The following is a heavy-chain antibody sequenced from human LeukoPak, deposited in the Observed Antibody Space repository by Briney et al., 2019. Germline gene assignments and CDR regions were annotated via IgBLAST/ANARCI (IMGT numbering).Heavy chain of an antibody. CDR3: ARVSVGDLLDY. CDR2: IDSGGINI. D-gene: IGHD4-17*01. CDR1: GFPFSSYE. J-gene: IGHJ4*02. V-gene: IGHV3-48*03. Sequence: GGSLRLSCEGSGFPFSSYEMNWLRQAPGKGLEWVSHIDSGGINIYYADSVKGRFTISRGNAKNSIYLQMDSMRVEDTAIYYCARVSVGDLLDYWGEGTPVTVSS.